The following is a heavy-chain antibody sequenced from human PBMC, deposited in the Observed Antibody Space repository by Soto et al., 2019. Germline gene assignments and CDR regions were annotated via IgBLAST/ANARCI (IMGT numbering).Heavy chain of an antibody. D-gene: IGHD3-22*01. J-gene: IGHJ4*02. Sequence: SETLSLTCTVCGGSISSSSYYWGWIRQPPGKGLEWIGSIYYSGSTYYNPSLKSRVTISVDTSKNQFSLKLSSVTAADTAVYYCARPAYYYDSSGYYFDYWGQGTLVTVSS. CDR2: IYYSGST. CDR1: GGSISSSSYY. CDR3: ARPAYYYDSSGYYFDY. V-gene: IGHV4-39*01.